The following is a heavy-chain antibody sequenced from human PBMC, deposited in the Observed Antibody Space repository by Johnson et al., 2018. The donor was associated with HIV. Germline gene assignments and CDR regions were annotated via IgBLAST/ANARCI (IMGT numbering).Heavy chain of an antibody. D-gene: IGHD6-13*01. CDR3: TTGQLGGGSDI. Sequence: MQLVGSGGDLAQPGGSLRLSCVASTFTSRNYWMSWVCQAPGKGLEWVGNIQEDGSQIHYMDSVKGRFTISRDNAENSLYLQMTSLRGEDTAVYYCTTGQLGGGSDIWGQGTMVSVSS. J-gene: IGHJ3*02. CDR2: IQEDGSQI. V-gene: IGHV3-7*01. CDR1: TFTSRNYW.